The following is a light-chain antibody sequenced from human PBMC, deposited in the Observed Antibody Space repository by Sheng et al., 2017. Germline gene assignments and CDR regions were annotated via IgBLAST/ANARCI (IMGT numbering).Light chain of an antibody. Sequence: DIQMTQSPSSLSASVGDRVTITCRASQSISTYLNWYQRKPGEAPKFLIYTASTLQSGVPSRFSGSGSGTDFTLTISSLQPEDFATYYCQQSYSTPPTFGQGTKVEIK. CDR2: TAS. CDR1: QSISTY. V-gene: IGKV1-39*01. CDR3: QQSYSTPPT. J-gene: IGKJ1*01.